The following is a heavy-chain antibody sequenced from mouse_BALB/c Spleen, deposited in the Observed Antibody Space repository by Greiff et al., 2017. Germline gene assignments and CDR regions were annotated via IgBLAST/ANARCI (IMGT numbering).Heavy chain of an antibody. J-gene: IGHJ1*01. D-gene: IGHD1-1*01. V-gene: IGHV5-12-2*01. CDR3: ARHADGSSYWYFDV. CDR2: ISNGGGST. Sequence: EVMLVESGGGLVQPGGSLKLSCAASGFTFSSYTMSWVRQTPEKRLEWVAYISNGGGSTYYPDTVKGRFTISRDNAKNTLYLQMSSLKSEDTAMYYCARHADGSSYWYFDVWGAGTTVTVSS. CDR1: GFTFSSYT.